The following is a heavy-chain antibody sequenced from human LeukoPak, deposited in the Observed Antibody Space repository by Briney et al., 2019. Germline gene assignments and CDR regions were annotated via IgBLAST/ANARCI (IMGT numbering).Heavy chain of an antibody. CDR2: IYTSGST. CDR3: ARDPDYGGNSGC. J-gene: IGHJ3*01. D-gene: IGHD4-23*01. Sequence: RPSETLSLTCTVSGNSISSGDYYWSWIRQPAGKGLEWIGRIYTSGSTTYNPSLKSRVTISGDTSENQFSLRLSSVTAADTAVYYCARDPDYGGNSGCWGQGTMVTVSS. CDR1: GNSISSGDYY. V-gene: IGHV4-61*02.